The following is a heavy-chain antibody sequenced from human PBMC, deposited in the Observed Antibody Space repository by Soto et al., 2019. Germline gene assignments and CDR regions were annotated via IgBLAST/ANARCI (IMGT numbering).Heavy chain of an antibody. CDR2: ISWNSGSI. Sequence: GGSLRLSCAASGFTFDDYAMHWVRQAPGKGLEWVSGISWNSGSIGYADSVKGRFTISRDNAKNSLYLQMNSLRAEDTALYYCAKASEGPELELPFDPWGQGTLVTVSS. CDR1: GFTFDDYA. CDR3: AKASEGPELELPFDP. V-gene: IGHV3-9*01. D-gene: IGHD1-7*01. J-gene: IGHJ5*02.